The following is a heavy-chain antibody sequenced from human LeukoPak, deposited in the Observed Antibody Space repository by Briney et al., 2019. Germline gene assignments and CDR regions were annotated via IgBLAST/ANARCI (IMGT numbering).Heavy chain of an antibody. CDR3: AKSPRVRGVIIKVPSDYYYYGMDV. D-gene: IGHD3-10*01. V-gene: IGHV3-23*01. CDR2: ISGSGGNT. J-gene: IGHJ6*01. CDR1: GFTFSSYG. Sequence: QPGGSLRLSCAASGFTFSSYGMSWVRQAPGKGLEWVSAISGSGGNTYYADSVKGRFTISRDNSKNTLYLQMNSLRAEDTAVYYCAKSPRVRGVIIKVPSDYYYYGMDVWGEGSTVTVSS.